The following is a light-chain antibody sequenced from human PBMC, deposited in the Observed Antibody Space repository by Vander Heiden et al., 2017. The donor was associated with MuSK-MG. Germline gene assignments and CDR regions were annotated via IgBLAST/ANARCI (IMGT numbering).Light chain of an antibody. CDR2: GAS. CDR3: QQYDKRPMET. V-gene: IGKV1-33*01. J-gene: IGKJ1*01. Sequence: DIQMTQSPSSLSASVGDRVTIPCKASQDISNYLNWYQQKPGKAPKLLIYGASNLETGIPSRFSGSGSGTEFTLTISSLQPEDIATYYCQQYDKRPMETFGQGTKLEIK. CDR1: QDISNY.